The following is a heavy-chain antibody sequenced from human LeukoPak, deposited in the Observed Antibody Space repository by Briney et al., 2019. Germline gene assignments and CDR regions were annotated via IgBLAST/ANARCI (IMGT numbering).Heavy chain of an antibody. V-gene: IGHV3-23*01. CDR3: AKDYYGSGSTDAFDI. CDR2: VRGSGSTS. CDR1: GLTFSRYA. J-gene: IGHJ3*02. Sequence: GGSLSLAWVASGLTFSRYAMTWVRHPPGEGRAWVSSVRGSGSTSYYADSVKGRFTFSRDNSKNTLYLQMNSLRAEDTAVYYCAKDYYGSGSTDAFDIWGHGTMVTVSS. D-gene: IGHD3-10*01.